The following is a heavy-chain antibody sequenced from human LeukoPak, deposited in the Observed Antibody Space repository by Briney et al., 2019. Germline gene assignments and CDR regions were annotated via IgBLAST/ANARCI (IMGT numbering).Heavy chain of an antibody. CDR1: GYTFTGYY. V-gene: IGHV1-2*02. CDR3: ARDYITMVRGVIVRWFDP. Sequence: ASVKVSCTASGYTFTGYYMHWVRQAPGQGLEWMGWINPNSGGTNYAQKFQGRVTMTRDTSISTAYMELSRLRSDDTAVYYCARDYITMVRGVIVRWFDPWGQGTLVTVSS. D-gene: IGHD3-10*01. CDR2: INPNSGGT. J-gene: IGHJ5*02.